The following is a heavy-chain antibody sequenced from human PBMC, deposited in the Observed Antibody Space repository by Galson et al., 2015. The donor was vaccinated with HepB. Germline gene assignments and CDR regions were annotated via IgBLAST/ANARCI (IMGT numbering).Heavy chain of an antibody. D-gene: IGHD6-6*01. J-gene: IGHJ5*02. CDR3: ARDHTAVRPGWFDP. Sequence: SLRLSCAASGFTFSSYGTHWVRQAPGKGLEWVAFIWYDGSNKYYADSVKGRFTISRDNSKNTLYLQMNSLRAEDTAVYYCARDHTAVRPGWFDPWGQGTLVTVSS. V-gene: IGHV3-33*01. CDR2: IWYDGSNK. CDR1: GFTFSSYG.